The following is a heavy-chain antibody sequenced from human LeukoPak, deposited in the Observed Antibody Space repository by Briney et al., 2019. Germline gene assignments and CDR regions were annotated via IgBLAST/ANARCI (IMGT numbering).Heavy chain of an antibody. CDR2: IAQDGIIK. CDR3: ARDPRPGEPDVFDY. V-gene: IGHV3-30*04. D-gene: IGHD1-14*01. Sequence: GGSLRLSCAASGFSFSNYPMHWVRQAPGKGLEWVAVIAQDGIIKYNADSVMGRFTISRDNSKNTLYLQVNSLRGEDTAVYYCARDPRPGEPDVFDYWGQGTLVTVSS. J-gene: IGHJ4*02. CDR1: GFSFSNYP.